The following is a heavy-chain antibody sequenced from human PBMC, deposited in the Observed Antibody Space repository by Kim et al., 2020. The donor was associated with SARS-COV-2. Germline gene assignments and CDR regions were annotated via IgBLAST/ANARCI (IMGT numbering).Heavy chain of an antibody. Sequence: SETLSLTCTVSGGSISSYYWSWIRQPPGKGLEWIGYIYYSGSTNYNPSLKSRVTISVDTSKNQFSLKLSSVTAADTSVYYCARVEYYYGAYYWGQGTLVTVSS. CDR1: GGSISSYY. J-gene: IGHJ4*02. D-gene: IGHD3-10*01. CDR2: IYYSGST. CDR3: ARVEYYYGAYY. V-gene: IGHV4-59*01.